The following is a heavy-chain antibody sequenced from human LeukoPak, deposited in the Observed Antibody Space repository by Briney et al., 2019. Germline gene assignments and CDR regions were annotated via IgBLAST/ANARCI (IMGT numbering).Heavy chain of an antibody. V-gene: IGHV3-23*01. D-gene: IGHD2-2*01. Sequence: GGSLRLSCAASGFTFSSYAMSWVRQAPGKGLEWVSAISGSGGSTYYADSVKGRFTISRDNSKNTLYLQMNSLRAEDTAVYYCARDFCSSTSCSNYYYGMDVWGQGTTVTVSS. CDR1: GFTFSSYA. CDR3: ARDFCSSTSCSNYYYGMDV. J-gene: IGHJ6*02. CDR2: ISGSGGST.